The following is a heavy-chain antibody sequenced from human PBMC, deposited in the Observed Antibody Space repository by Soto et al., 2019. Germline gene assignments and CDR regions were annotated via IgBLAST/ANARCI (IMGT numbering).Heavy chain of an antibody. Sequence: GGSLRLSCTTSGFTFSSYWMSCIRQAPGKGLEWVANIKQDGGEKYYVDSVKGRFTISRDNAKNSQFLQVASLKAEDTAVYYCASGPFEGADYDYWGQGTLVTVSS. V-gene: IGHV3-7*01. J-gene: IGHJ4*02. CDR1: GFTFSSYW. D-gene: IGHD5-12*01. CDR3: ASGPFEGADYDY. CDR2: IKQDGGEK.